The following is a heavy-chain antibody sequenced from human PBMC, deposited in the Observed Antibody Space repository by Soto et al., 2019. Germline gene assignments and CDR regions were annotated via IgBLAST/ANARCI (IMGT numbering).Heavy chain of an antibody. V-gene: IGHV4-39*01. D-gene: IGHD4-4*01. CDR2: IYYSGGT. CDR1: GGSISSSSYS. J-gene: IGHJ4*02. Sequence: QLQLQESGPGLVKPSETLSLTCTVSGGSISSSSYSWGWIRQPPGKGLEWIGSIYYSGGTYYNPFFKCLVTISVDLSTNQFSWTVSSVTAADTAVYYCARVRYYYSTKIPFDHWGQGTLVTVSS. CDR3: ARVRYYYSTKIPFDH.